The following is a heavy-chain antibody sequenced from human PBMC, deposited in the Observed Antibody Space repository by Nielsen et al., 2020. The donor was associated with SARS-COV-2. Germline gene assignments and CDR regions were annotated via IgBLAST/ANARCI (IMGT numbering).Heavy chain of an antibody. J-gene: IGHJ6*02. CDR2: IHYNGDT. CDR3: ARSFHDYGDYRDYYYGMDV. D-gene: IGHD4-17*01. V-gene: IGHV4-34*01. Sequence: WIRQPPGKGLEWIGEIHYNGDTNYNPSLKSRVTISIDTSKNQFSLKLSSVTAADTAVYYCARSFHDYGDYRDYYYGMDVWGQGTTVTVSS.